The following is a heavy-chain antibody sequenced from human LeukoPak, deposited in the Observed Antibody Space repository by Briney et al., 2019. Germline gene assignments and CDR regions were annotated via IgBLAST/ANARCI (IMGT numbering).Heavy chain of an antibody. CDR1: GGSISSGSYY. CDR2: IYTSGST. CDR3: ARVFEN. Sequence: SETLSLTCTVSGGSISSGSYYWSWIRQPAGKGLEWIGRIYTSGSTNYNPSLKSRVTISVDTSKNQFSLKLSPVTAADTAAYYCARVFENWGQGTLVTVSS. V-gene: IGHV4-61*02. J-gene: IGHJ4*02.